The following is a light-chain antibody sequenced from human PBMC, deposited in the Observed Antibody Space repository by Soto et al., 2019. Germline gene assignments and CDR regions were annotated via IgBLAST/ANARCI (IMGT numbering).Light chain of an antibody. V-gene: IGLV2-14*01. Sequence: QSALTQPASVSGSPGQSITISCTGTSSDVGGYNYVSWYQQHPGKAPKLMIYEVSNRPSGVSNRFSGSKSGNTASLTISGLQAEDEADYYCSSYTSSATFGTGTKVNVL. CDR1: SSDVGGYNY. CDR2: EVS. CDR3: SSYTSSAT. J-gene: IGLJ1*01.